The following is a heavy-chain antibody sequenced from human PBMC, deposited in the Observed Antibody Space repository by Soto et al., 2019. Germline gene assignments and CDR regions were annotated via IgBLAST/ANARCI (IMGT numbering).Heavy chain of an antibody. CDR2: ISAYNGNT. Sequence: GASVKVSCKASVYTFTSYGISWVRQAPGQGLEWMGWISAYNGNTNYAQKLQGRVTMTTDTSTSTAYMELRSLRSDDTAVYYCARDGIRYCSGGSCYFDYWGQGTLVTVSS. D-gene: IGHD2-15*01. CDR1: VYTFTSYG. V-gene: IGHV1-18*01. J-gene: IGHJ4*02. CDR3: ARDGIRYCSGGSCYFDY.